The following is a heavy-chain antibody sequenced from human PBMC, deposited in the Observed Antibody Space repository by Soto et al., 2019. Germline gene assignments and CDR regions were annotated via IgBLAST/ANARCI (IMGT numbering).Heavy chain of an antibody. Sequence: GGSLRLSCAASGFTFSSYGMHWVRQAPGKGLEWVAVIWYDGSNKYYADSVKGRLTISRDNSKNTLYLQMNSLRAEDTAVYYCARSSRPSKRPYYGMDVWGQGTTVTVSS. J-gene: IGHJ6*02. CDR3: ARSSRPSKRPYYGMDV. CDR1: GFTFSSYG. D-gene: IGHD4-4*01. V-gene: IGHV3-33*01. CDR2: IWYDGSNK.